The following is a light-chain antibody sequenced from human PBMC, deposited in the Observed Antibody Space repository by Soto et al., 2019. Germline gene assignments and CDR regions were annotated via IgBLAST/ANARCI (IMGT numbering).Light chain of an antibody. Sequence: QSVLTQPASVSGSPGQSITISCTGTSSDTGDYSYVFWYQQHPGKAPKLMIYEVSNRPSGVSNRFSGSKSGNTASLTISGLQAEDEADYYCSSYTSSSSLYGFGTGTKLTVL. J-gene: IGLJ1*01. CDR1: SSDTGDYSY. CDR2: EVS. CDR3: SSYTSSSSLYG. V-gene: IGLV2-14*01.